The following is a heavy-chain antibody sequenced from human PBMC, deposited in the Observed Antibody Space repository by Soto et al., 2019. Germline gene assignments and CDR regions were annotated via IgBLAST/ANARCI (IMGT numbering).Heavy chain of an antibody. CDR2: IYVTGAV. J-gene: IGHJ5*02. D-gene: IGHD2-21*01. Sequence: PSETLSLTCGAAGAALNGGNYYWSWIRQVPGKGLEWIGHIYVTGAVDYNPSLRDRITISQDTSERQFSLNLRLVTAADTAVYYCARLRIATNNYKWFDPWGQGTLVTVSS. CDR1: GAALNGGNYY. CDR3: ARLRIATNNYKWFDP. V-gene: IGHV4-31*11.